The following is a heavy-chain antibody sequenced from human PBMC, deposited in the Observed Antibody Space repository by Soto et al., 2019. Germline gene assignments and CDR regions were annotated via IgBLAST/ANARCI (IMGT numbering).Heavy chain of an antibody. Sequence: KPSETLSLTCAVYGGSFSGYYWSWIRQPPGKGLEWIGEINHSGSTNYNPSLKSRVTISVDTSKNQFSLKLSSVTAADTAVYYCARHTGYDFWSGYFYYYGMDVWGQGTTVTVSS. V-gene: IGHV4-34*01. D-gene: IGHD3-3*01. J-gene: IGHJ6*02. CDR2: INHSGST. CDR1: GGSFSGYY. CDR3: ARHTGYDFWSGYFYYYGMDV.